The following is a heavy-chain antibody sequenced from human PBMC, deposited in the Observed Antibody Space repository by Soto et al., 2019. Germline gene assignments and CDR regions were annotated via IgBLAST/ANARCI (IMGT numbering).Heavy chain of an antibody. V-gene: IGHV3-33*01. D-gene: IGHD3-3*01. CDR2: IWYDGSNK. CDR1: GFTFSSYG. CDR3: ARSPRFLDAFDI. Sequence: SLRLSCAASGFTFSSYGMHWVRQAPGKGLEWVAVIWYDGSNKYYADSVKGRFTISRDNSKNTLYLQMNSLRAEDTAVYYCARSPRFLDAFDIWGQGTMVTVSS. J-gene: IGHJ3*02.